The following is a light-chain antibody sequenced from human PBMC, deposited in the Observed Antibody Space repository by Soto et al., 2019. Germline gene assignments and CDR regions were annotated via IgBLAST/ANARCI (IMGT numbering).Light chain of an antibody. J-gene: IGKJ1*01. CDR3: QQYGSSGT. CDR1: RSVSSF. Sequence: ERVLAQCPATVYLTPGERASLSCRASRSVSSFLAWYEQKPGQAPRLLIYGASNRATGIPDRFSGSGSGTDFTLTISRLEPEDFAVYYCQQYGSSGTFGQGTKVDIK. CDR2: GAS. V-gene: IGKV3-20*01.